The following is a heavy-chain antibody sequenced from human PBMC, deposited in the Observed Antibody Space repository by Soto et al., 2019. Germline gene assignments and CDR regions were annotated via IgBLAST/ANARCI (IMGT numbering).Heavy chain of an antibody. CDR1: GGSFSGYY. CDR3: ARGLAVAGISFGEWDY. V-gene: IGHV4-34*01. CDR2: INHSGSP. D-gene: IGHD6-19*01. Sequence: QVQLQQWGAGLLKPSETLSLTCAVYGGSFSGYYWSWIRQPPGKGLEWIGEINHSGSPNYNPSLKSRVTISGDTSKNQFSLKLSSVTAADTAVYYCARGLAVAGISFGEWDYWGQGTLVTVSS. J-gene: IGHJ4*02.